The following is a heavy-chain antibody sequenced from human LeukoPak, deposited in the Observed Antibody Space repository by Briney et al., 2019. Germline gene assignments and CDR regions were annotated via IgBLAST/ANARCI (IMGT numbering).Heavy chain of an antibody. CDR3: ARVDAAMVTGTLDY. Sequence: GGSLRLSCAASGFTFSSYSMNWVRQAPGKGLEWVSSISSSSSYIYYADSVKGRFTISRDNAKNSLYLQMNCLRAEDTAVYYCARVDAAMVTGTLDYWGQGTLVTVSS. J-gene: IGHJ4*02. V-gene: IGHV3-21*01. CDR1: GFTFSSYS. CDR2: ISSSSSYI. D-gene: IGHD5-18*01.